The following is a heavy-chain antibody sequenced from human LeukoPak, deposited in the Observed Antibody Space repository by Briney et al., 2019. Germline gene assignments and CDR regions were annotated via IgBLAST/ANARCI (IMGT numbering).Heavy chain of an antibody. CDR3: ARADRLHGGPYLIGP. Sequence: ASVKVSCKTSGYSFTYYYMHWVRQAPGQGLEWMGWINPNSGGTSSAQKYQGRVTMTRDTSITTVYMEVRWLTSDDTAIYYCARADRLHGGPYLIGPWGLGPLVTVSS. D-gene: IGHD2-21*01. J-gene: IGHJ5*02. CDR1: GYSFTYYY. V-gene: IGHV1-2*02. CDR2: INPNSGGT.